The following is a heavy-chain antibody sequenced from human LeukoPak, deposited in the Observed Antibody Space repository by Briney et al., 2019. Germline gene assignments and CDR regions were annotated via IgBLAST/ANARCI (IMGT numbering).Heavy chain of an antibody. V-gene: IGHV3-74*01. CDR3: ARVRMGDDFNPFDY. D-gene: IGHD3-16*01. Sequence: GGSLRLSCAASGFTFSSFWIYWVRHAPGKGLVWVSRIKSDGSETLYADSVKGRFTVSRDNAKNTLYLQMNSLRAEDSAVYYCARVRMGDDFNPFDYWGQGTLVTVSS. CDR2: IKSDGSET. J-gene: IGHJ4*02. CDR1: GFTFSSFW.